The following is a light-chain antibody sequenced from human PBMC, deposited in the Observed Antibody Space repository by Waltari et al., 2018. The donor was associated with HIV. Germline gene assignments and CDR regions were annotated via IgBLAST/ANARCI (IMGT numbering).Light chain of an antibody. CDR1: GSNVGVTF. CDR3: AAWDDSVSGWA. Sequence: QSVLTQAPSASGTPGQRVNLSCSGTGSNVGVTFVSWYQQLPGMAPKLLIYSNNERPSRFPDRFSGSKSGTSASLAISGLRSEDEAVYFCAAWDDSVSGWAFGEGTKVTVL. V-gene: IGLV1-47*01. CDR2: SNN. J-gene: IGLJ2*01.